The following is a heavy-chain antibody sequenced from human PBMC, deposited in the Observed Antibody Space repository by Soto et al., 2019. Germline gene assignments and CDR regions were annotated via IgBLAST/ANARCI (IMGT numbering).Heavy chain of an antibody. D-gene: IGHD2-21*02. CDR1: GGTFSSYA. J-gene: IGHJ6*02. Sequence: QVQLVQSGAEVKKPGSSVKVSCKASGGTFSSYAISWVRQAPGQGLEWMGGIIPIFGTANYAQKFQGRVTITADESTSTAYMELSSLRSEDTAMYYCAVVVVTANYYYYYGMDVWGQGTTVTVSS. V-gene: IGHV1-69*01. CDR2: IIPIFGTA. CDR3: AVVVVTANYYYYYGMDV.